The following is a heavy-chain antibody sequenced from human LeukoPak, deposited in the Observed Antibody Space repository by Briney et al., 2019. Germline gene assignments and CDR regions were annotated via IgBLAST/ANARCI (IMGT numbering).Heavy chain of an antibody. J-gene: IGHJ6*03. CDR3: ARTHDYGPYYYYYYMDV. CDR1: GFTFSSYA. CDR2: ISYDGSNK. Sequence: GGSLRLACAASGFTFSSYAMHWVRQAPGKGLEWVAVISYDGSNKYYADSVKGRFTISRDNFKNTLYLQMNSLRAEDTAVYYCARTHDYGPYYYYYYMDVWGKGTTVTVSS. V-gene: IGHV3-30*01. D-gene: IGHD4-17*01.